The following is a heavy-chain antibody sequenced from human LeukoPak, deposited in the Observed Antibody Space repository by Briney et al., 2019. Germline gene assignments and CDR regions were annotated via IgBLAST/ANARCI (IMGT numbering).Heavy chain of an antibody. CDR2: IYSGSST. CDR1: GFTVGSNY. CDR3: AKVGPPRLGYCSSTSCKYYFDY. V-gene: IGHV3-53*01. D-gene: IGHD2-2*01. J-gene: IGHJ4*02. Sequence: PGGSLRLSCAASGFTVGSNYMSWVRQAPGKGLEWVSVIYSGSSTYYADSVKGRFTISRDNSKNTLYLQMNSLRAEDTAVYYCAKVGPPRLGYCSSTSCKYYFDYWGQGTLVTVSS.